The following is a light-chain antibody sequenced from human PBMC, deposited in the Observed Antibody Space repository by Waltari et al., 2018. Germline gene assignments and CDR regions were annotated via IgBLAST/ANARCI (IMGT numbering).Light chain of an antibody. CDR2: DAS. CDR3: QQYSNWYT. J-gene: IGKJ2*01. V-gene: IGKV3-15*01. Sequence: EILMTQSPATLSVSPGERATLSCRDSQSVSSTLAWYQQKPGQAPRLLIYDASTRATGIPARFSGSGSGTEFTLTISSLQSEDFAVYYCQQYSNWYTFGQGTKLEIK. CDR1: QSVSST.